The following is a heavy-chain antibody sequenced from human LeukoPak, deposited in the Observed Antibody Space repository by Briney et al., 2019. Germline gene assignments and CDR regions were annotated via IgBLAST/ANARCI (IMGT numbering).Heavy chain of an antibody. D-gene: IGHD3-22*01. CDR3: ARADSSGYLGFDY. J-gene: IGHJ4*02. Sequence: SETLSLTCAVSGGSISSGGYSWSWIRQPPGKGLEWIGYIYYSGSTYYNPSLKSRVTISVDTSKNQFSLKLSSVTAADTAVYYCARADSSGYLGFDYWGQGTLVTVSS. V-gene: IGHV4-30-4*07. CDR1: GGSISSGGYS. CDR2: IYYSGST.